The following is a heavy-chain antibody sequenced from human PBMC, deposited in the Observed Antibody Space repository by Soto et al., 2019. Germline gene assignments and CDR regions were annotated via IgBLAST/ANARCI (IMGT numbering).Heavy chain of an antibody. CDR3: ARPGYYDSSGQGAFDI. J-gene: IGHJ3*02. V-gene: IGHV5-51*01. CDR1: GYSFTSYW. Sequence: PGESLKIYCKGSGYSFTSYWIGRVSRMPGKGLEWMGIIYPGDSNTRYSPSFQGQVTISADKSISTAYLQWSSLKASDTAMYYCARPGYYDSSGQGAFDIWGQGTMVTVSS. D-gene: IGHD3-22*01. CDR2: IYPGDSNT.